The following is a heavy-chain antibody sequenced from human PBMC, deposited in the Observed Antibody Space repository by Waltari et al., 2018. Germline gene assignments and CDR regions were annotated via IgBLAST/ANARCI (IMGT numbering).Heavy chain of an antibody. Sequence: QVQLQESGPGLVKPSQTLSLTCTVSGGSISSGSYYWSWIRQPAGKGLEWIGYIYTSGSTNYNPSLKRRVTISVDTSKNQFSLKLSSVTAADTAVYYCARSPGVVGATTDYFDYWGQGTLVTVSS. V-gene: IGHV4-61*09. D-gene: IGHD1-26*01. J-gene: IGHJ4*02. CDR1: GGSISSGSYY. CDR3: ARSPGVVGATTDYFDY. CDR2: IYTSGST.